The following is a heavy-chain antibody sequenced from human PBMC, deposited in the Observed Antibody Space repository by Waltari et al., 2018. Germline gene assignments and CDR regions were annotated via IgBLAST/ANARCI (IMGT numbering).Heavy chain of an antibody. CDR3: ARQSSGWYYFDY. V-gene: IGHV4-59*01. D-gene: IGHD6-19*01. J-gene: IGHJ4*02. Sequence: QVQLQESGPGLVKPSETLSLTCTVSGGSISSYYWSWIRQPPGKGLEWIGYIYYSGSTNYNPSLKSRGTISVDTSKNQFSLKLSSVTAADTAVYYCARQSSGWYYFDYWGQGTLVTVSS. CDR1: GGSISSYY. CDR2: IYYSGST.